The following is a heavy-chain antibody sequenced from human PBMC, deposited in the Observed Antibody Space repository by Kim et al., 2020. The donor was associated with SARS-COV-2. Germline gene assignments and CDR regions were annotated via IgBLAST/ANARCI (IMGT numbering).Heavy chain of an antibody. CDR2: LYISGDT. CDR3: ARDVRTKARGNWFDP. J-gene: IGHJ5*02. V-gene: IGHV3-66*01. D-gene: IGHD1-1*01. CDR1: GFTVSGNY. Sequence: GGSLRLSCVASGFTVSGNYMSWVRQAPGKGLEWVSVLYISGDTRYIDSVKGRFTISRDNSKNTVYLQMNSLRVEDTAMYYCARDVRTKARGNWFDPWGQG.